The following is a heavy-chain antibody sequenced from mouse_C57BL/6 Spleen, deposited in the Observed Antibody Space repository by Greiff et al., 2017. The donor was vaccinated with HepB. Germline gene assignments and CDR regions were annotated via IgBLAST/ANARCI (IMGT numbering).Heavy chain of an antibody. V-gene: IGHV3-6*01. J-gene: IGHJ1*03. CDR1: GYSITSGYY. CDR2: ISYDGSN. D-gene: IGHD1-2*01. Sequence: VQLQQSGPGLVKPSQSLSLTCSVTGYSITSGYYWNWIRQFPGNKLEWMGYISYDGSNNYNPSLKNRISITRDTSKNQFFLKLNSVTTEDTATYYCARNNGRNWYFDVWGTGTTVTVSS. CDR3: ARNNGRNWYFDV.